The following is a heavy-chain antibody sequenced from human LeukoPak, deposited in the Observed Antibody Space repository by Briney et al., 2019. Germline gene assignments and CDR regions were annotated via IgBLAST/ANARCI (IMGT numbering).Heavy chain of an antibody. V-gene: IGHV1-3*03. J-gene: IGHJ4*02. Sequence: ASVKVSCKASGYTFTSYAMHWVRRAPGQRRKGMGWINACNGNRKYSQEFQGRVTITRDTSASTAYMELSSLRSEDMAVYYCARGSSRESSSTGFDYWGQGTLVTVSS. D-gene: IGHD6-6*01. CDR3: ARGSSRESSSTGFDY. CDR1: GYTFTSYA. CDR2: INACNGNR.